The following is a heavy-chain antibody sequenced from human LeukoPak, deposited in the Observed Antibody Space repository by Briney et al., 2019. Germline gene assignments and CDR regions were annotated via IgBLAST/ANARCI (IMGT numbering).Heavy chain of an antibody. CDR3: ARQYSSGWYRTIDY. CDR2: IYYSGST. J-gene: IGHJ4*02. CDR1: GRSISSYY. D-gene: IGHD6-19*01. V-gene: IGHV4-59*08. Sequence: PSETLSLTCTVAGRSISSYYWSWIRQPPGKGLEWIGYIYYSGSTNYNPSLKSRVTISVDTSENQFSLKLSSVTAADTAVYYCARQYSSGWYRTIDYWGQGTLVTVSS.